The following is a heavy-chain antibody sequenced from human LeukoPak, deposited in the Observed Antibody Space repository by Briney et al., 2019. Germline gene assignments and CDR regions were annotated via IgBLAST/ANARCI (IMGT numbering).Heavy chain of an antibody. CDR2: TSYDGSNK. CDR1: GYTFTGYY. Sequence: SCKASGYTFTGYYMHWVRQAPGKGLEWVSATSYDGSNKYYADSVKGRFTISRDNSKNTLYLQMNGLRAEDTAVYYCAKGWQLVDYWGQGTLVTVSS. V-gene: IGHV3-30*18. CDR3: AKGWQLVDY. J-gene: IGHJ4*02. D-gene: IGHD6-13*01.